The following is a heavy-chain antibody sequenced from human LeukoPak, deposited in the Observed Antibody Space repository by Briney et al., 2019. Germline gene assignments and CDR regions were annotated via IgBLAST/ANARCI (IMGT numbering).Heavy chain of an antibody. CDR3: AKGTYYYDSLSS. Sequence: GGSLRLSCEASGFTFSSYNMNWVRQAPGKRLEWVSAISGSGGSTYYADSVKGRFTISRDNSKNTLYLQMNSLRAEDTAVYYCAKGTYYYDSLSSWGQGTLVTVSS. D-gene: IGHD3-22*01. CDR2: ISGSGGST. V-gene: IGHV3-23*01. J-gene: IGHJ5*02. CDR1: GFTFSSYN.